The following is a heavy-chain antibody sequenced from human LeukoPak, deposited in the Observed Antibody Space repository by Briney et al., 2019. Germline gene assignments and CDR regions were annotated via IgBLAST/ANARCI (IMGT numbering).Heavy chain of an antibody. Sequence: SVKVSCKASGGTFNSYTINWVRQAPGQGLEWMGGIIPIFATTNYAQKFQGRVTITADESTSTAYMELSSLSSEDTAVYYCASGTVASMDIWGQGTMVTVSS. CDR2: IIPIFATT. V-gene: IGHV1-69*01. D-gene: IGHD5-12*01. CDR1: GGTFNSYT. CDR3: ASGTVASMDI. J-gene: IGHJ3*02.